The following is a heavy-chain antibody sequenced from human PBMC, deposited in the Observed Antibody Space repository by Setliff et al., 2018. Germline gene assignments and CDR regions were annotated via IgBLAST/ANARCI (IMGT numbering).Heavy chain of an antibody. D-gene: IGHD6-19*01. CDR1: GASISSDGYY. J-gene: IGHJ2*01. CDR2: IYYNGNT. V-gene: IGHV4-31*03. CDR3: ARSRTIAVKGGVFAV. Sequence: SETLSLTCIVSGASISSDGYYWSWVRQHPGKGLEWIGYIYYNGNTYYNPSLKSRVTISLDTSKNQFSLELSSVTAADTAVYYCARSRTIAVKGGVFAVWGRGTLVTVSS.